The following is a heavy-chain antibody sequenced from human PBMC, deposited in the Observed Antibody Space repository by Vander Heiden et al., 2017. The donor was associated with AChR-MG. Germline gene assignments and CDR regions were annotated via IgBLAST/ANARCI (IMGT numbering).Heavy chain of an antibody. CDR1: GGTFSSYA. CDR3: ARALPYYYDSSGYYYPFDY. J-gene: IGHJ4*02. Sequence: QVQLVQSGAEVKKPGSSVTVSCTASGGTFSSYAIGWGGQAPGQGLEWMGGIIPIFGTANYAQKFQGRVTITADESTSTAYMELSSLRSEDTAAYYCARALPYYYDSSGYYYPFDYWGQGTLVTVSS. CDR2: IIPIFGTA. D-gene: IGHD3-22*01. V-gene: IGHV1-69*01.